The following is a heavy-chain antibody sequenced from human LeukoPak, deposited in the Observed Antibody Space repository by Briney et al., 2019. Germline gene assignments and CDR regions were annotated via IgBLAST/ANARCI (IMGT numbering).Heavy chain of an antibody. Sequence: SGGSLRLSCAASGFTFSKAWMSWVRQAPGKGLEWVANIKQDGSEEYYVDSVKGRFTISRDNAKNSLYLQMNSLRAEDTAVYYCAREEPSLVVTKGGDAFDIWGQGTMVTVSS. CDR2: IKQDGSEE. D-gene: IGHD3-22*01. CDR1: GFTFSKAW. J-gene: IGHJ3*02. V-gene: IGHV3-7*01. CDR3: AREEPSLVVTKGGDAFDI.